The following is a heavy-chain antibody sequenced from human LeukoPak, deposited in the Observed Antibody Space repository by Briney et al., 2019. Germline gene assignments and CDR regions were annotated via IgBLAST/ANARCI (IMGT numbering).Heavy chain of an antibody. D-gene: IGHD6-13*01. CDR3: ARHAPSGAAGIDY. CDR2: IYPGDSDT. Sequence: GESLKISCKGSGYSFTSYWIGWVRQLPGKGLEWMGIIYPGDSDTRYSPSFQGQVTISADKSISTACLQWSSLKASDTAMYYCARHAPSGAAGIDYWGQGTLVTVSS. CDR1: GYSFTSYW. J-gene: IGHJ4*02. V-gene: IGHV5-51*01.